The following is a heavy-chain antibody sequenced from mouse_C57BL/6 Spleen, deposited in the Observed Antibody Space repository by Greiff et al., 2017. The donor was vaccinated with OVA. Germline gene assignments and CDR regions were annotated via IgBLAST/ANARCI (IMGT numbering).Heavy chain of an antibody. J-gene: IGHJ2*01. CDR3: TRSTEFITTVGYFDY. CDR1: GYTFTDYE. CDR2: IDPETGGT. V-gene: IGHV1-15*01. Sequence: VKVVESGAELVRPGASVTLSCKASGYTFTDYEMHWVKQTPVHGLEWIGAIDPETGGTAYNQKFKGKAILTADKSSSTAYMELRSLTSEDSAVYYCTRSTEFITTVGYFDYWGQGTTLTVSS. D-gene: IGHD1-1*01.